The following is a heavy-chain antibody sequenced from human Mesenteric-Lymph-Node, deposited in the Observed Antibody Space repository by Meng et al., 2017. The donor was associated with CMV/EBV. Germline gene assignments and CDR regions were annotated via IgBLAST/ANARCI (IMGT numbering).Heavy chain of an antibody. CDR3: AREGMYYYDTSGMKWFDP. V-gene: IGHV1-2*02. D-gene: IGHD3-22*01. J-gene: IGHJ5*02. CDR1: GYTFTDYY. Sequence: ASVKVSCKASGYTFTDYYMHWVRQAPGQGLEWMGWINPNSGGTKYAQKFQGRVTMTTDTSISTAYMELSRLRSDDTAVYYCAREGMYYYDTSGMKWFDPWGQGTLVTVSS. CDR2: INPNSGGT.